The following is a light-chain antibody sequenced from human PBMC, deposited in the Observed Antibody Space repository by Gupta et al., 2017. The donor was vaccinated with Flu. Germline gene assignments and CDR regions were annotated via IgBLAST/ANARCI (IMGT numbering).Light chain of an antibody. J-gene: IGLJ1*01. V-gene: IGLV1-40*01. CDR3: QSYDRGLPGSYV. Sequence: SVLTQPPSVSGAPGPGVTISCPGTASNIGAGFDVHWYQQVPGNVPKLLIYSDINRPSGVPARFSASKSGTSASLTITGLQADDEAAYYCQSYDRGLPGSYVFGGGTRVTVL. CDR1: ASNIGAGFD. CDR2: SDI.